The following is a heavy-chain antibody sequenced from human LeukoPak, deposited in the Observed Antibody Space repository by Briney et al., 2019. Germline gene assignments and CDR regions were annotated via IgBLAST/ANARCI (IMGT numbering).Heavy chain of an antibody. CDR3: SRESGPFCPFGY. J-gene: IGHJ4*02. Sequence: SGTLSLTCGVSGGSISGTNWWSWVRQPPGQGLEWIGEISLAGQTNYNPSLNGRVTMSLDKSSNQLSLHLTAVTAADTATYYCSRESGPFCPFGYWGQGTLVIVSS. CDR1: GGSISGTNW. CDR2: ISLAGQT. D-gene: IGHD1-26*01. V-gene: IGHV4-4*02.